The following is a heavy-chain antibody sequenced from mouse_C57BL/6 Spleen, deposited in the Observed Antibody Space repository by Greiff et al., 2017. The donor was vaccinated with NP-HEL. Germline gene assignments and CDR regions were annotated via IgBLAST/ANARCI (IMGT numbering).Heavy chain of an antibody. CDR2: IDPSDSYT. CDR1: GYTFTSYW. J-gene: IGHJ2*01. V-gene: IGHV1-69*01. Sequence: QVQLQQPGAELVMPGASVKLSCKASGYTFTSYWMHWVKQRPGQGLEWIGEIDPSDSYTNYNQKFKGKSTLTVDKSSSTASMQLSSLTSEDSAVYYCARSGFGYFDYWGQGTTLTVSS. D-gene: IGHD3-2*02. CDR3: ARSGFGYFDY.